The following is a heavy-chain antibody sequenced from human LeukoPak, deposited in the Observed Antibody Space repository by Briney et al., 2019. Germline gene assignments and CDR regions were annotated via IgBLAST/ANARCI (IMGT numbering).Heavy chain of an antibody. Sequence: SETLSLTCTVSGGSISSYYWSWIRQPPGKGLEWIGYIYYCGGTNYNPSLKSRVTISVDTSKNQFSLKLSSVTAADTAVYYCARAPYSSSWFWVDAFDIWGQGTMVTVSS. D-gene: IGHD6-13*01. CDR3: ARAPYSSSWFWVDAFDI. CDR1: GGSISSYY. V-gene: IGHV4-59*01. CDR2: IYYCGGT. J-gene: IGHJ3*02.